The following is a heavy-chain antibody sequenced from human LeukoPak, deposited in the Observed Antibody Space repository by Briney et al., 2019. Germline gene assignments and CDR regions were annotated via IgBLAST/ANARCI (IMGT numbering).Heavy chain of an antibody. D-gene: IGHD2-2*01. CDR1: GFPFNAYW. CDR2: INSDGSYT. V-gene: IGHV3-74*01. J-gene: IGHJ4*02. CDR3: ARICSTTDCLISA. Sequence: PGGSLRLSCAASGFPFNAYWMTWVRQAPGKGLVWVSRINSDGSYTSYADFVKGRFTISRDNAKNTVYLQMSSLRAEDTAVYYCARICSTTDCLISAWGQGTLVTVSS.